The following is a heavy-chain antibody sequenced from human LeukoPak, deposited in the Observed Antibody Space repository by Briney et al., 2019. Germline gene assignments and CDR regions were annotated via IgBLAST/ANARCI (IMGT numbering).Heavy chain of an antibody. CDR3: ASSPRRHYDSSGYYYNWFDP. CDR2: INPNSGGT. J-gene: IGHJ5*02. Sequence: ASVKVSCKASGYTFTGYYMHWVGQAPGQGLEWMGWINPNSGGTNYAQKFQGRVTMTRDTSISTAYMELSRLRSDDTAVYYCASSPRRHYDSSGYYYNWFDPWGQGTLVTVSS. D-gene: IGHD3-22*01. CDR1: GYTFTGYY. V-gene: IGHV1-2*02.